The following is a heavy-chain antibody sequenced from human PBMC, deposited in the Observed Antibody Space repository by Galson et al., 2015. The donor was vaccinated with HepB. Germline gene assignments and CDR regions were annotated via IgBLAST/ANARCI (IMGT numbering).Heavy chain of an antibody. CDR1: GGSISNDNFY. CDR2: IYYSGDT. V-gene: IGHV4-39*01. D-gene: IGHD1-14*01. J-gene: IGHJ4*02. CDR3: VRPRYRADSLDS. Sequence: SETLSLTCTVSGGSISNDNFYWGWIRQPPGKGLEWIGNIYYSGDTYYSPSLKSRLTISLDTSKNQFSLNLSSVTAADTAVYYCVRPRYRADSLDSWGQGTLVTVSS.